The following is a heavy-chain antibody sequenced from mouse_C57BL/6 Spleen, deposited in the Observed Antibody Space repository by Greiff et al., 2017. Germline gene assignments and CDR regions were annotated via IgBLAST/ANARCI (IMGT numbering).Heavy chain of an antibody. CDR3: ARDDGYWYFDV. CDR2: ISYDGSN. D-gene: IGHD2-3*01. V-gene: IGHV3-6*01. J-gene: IGHJ1*03. CDR1: GYSITSGYY. Sequence: DVQLQESGPGLVKHSQSLSLTCSVTGYSITSGYYWNWIRQFPGNKLEWMGYISYDGSNNYNPSLKNRISITRDTSKNQFFLKLNSVTTEDTATYYCARDDGYWYFDVWGTGTTVTVSS.